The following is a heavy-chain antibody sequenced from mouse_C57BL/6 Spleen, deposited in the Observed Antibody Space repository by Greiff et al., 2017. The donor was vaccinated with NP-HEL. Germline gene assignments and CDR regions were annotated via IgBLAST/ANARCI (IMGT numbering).Heavy chain of an antibody. V-gene: IGHV8-12*01. J-gene: IGHJ3*01. Sequence: QVTLKESGPGILQSSQSLSLTCSFSGFSLSTSGMGVSWIRQPSGKGLEWLAHIYWDDDKRYNPSLKSRFTISKDTSRNQVFLKITSVDTADTATYYCVYYDYDGFAYWGQGTLVTVSA. D-gene: IGHD2-4*01. CDR3: VYYDYDGFAY. CDR2: IYWDDDK. CDR1: GFSLSTSGMG.